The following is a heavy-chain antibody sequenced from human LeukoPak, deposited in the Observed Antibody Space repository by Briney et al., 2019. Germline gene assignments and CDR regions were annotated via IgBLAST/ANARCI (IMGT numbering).Heavy chain of an antibody. CDR2: IYYSGST. CDR3: ARVSRDGYNHYYFDY. D-gene: IGHD5-24*01. V-gene: IGHV4-30-4*01. J-gene: IGHJ4*02. Sequence: SQTLSLTCTVSGGSISSGDYYWSWIRQPPGKGLEWIGYIYYSGSTYYNPSLKSRVTISVDTSKNQFSLKLSSVTAADTAVYYCARVSRDGYNHYYFDYWGQGILVTVSS. CDR1: GGSISSGDYY.